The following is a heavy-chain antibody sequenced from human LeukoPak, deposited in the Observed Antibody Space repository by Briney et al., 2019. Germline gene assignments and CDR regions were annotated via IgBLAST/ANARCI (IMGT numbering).Heavy chain of an antibody. V-gene: IGHV1-18*01. Sequence: ASVKVSCKASGYTFTSYDISWVRQAPGQGLEWMGWISAYNGNTNYAQKLQGRVTMTTDTSTSTAYMELRSLRSDDTAVYYCARDGVCSSTSCYRYYYYGMDVWGQGTTVTVSS. J-gene: IGHJ6*02. CDR3: ARDGVCSSTSCYRYYYYGMDV. CDR1: GYTFTSYD. CDR2: ISAYNGNT. D-gene: IGHD2-2*01.